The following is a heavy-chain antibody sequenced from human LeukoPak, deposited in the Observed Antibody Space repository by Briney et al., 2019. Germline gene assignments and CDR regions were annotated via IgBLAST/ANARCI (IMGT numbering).Heavy chain of an antibody. Sequence: GGSLRLSCAASGFTVSSNYMSWVRQAPGKGLEWVSVIYSGGSTYYADSVKGRFTISRDNSKNTLYLQMNSLRAEDTAVYYCARASGYHYDWFDPWGQGTLVTVSS. D-gene: IGHD3-22*01. V-gene: IGHV3-66*02. J-gene: IGHJ5*02. CDR1: GFTVSSNY. CDR3: ARASGYHYDWFDP. CDR2: IYSGGST.